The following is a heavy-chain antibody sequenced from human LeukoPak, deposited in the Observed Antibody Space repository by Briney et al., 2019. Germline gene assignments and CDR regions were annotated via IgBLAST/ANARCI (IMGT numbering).Heavy chain of an antibody. Sequence: ASVTVSCKASGYTFTSYGISWVRQAPGQGFEWMGWISAYNGNTNYAQKLQGRVTMTTDTSTSTAYMELRSLRSDDTAVYYCARALFYYGSGRSWFDPWGQGTLVTVSS. CDR2: ISAYNGNT. D-gene: IGHD3-10*01. CDR3: ARALFYYGSGRSWFDP. CDR1: GYTFTSYG. J-gene: IGHJ5*02. V-gene: IGHV1-18*01.